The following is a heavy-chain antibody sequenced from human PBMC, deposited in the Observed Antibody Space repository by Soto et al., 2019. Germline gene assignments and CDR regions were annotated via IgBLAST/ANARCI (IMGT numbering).Heavy chain of an antibody. CDR3: AKGRSYASGLGQSWFDP. J-gene: IGHJ5*02. Sequence: EVQLVESGGGLVQPGRSLRLSCAASGFIFDDYGMHWVRQAPGKGLEWGSGISWNGDTKGYADSVKGRFTISRDNAKNSLYLQMNSLRVEDTALYYCAKGRSYASGLGQSWFDPWGQGTLVTVSS. D-gene: IGHD3-10*01. CDR1: GFIFDDYG. CDR2: ISWNGDTK. V-gene: IGHV3-9*01.